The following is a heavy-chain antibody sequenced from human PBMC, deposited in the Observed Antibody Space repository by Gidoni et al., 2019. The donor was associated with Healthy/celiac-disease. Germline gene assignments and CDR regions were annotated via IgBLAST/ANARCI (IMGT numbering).Heavy chain of an antibody. V-gene: IGHV4-34*01. Sequence: QVQLQQWGAGLLKPSETLSLTCAVYGGSFSGYYWSWIRKPPGMGLEWIGEINHSGSTNYNPSLKSRVTISVDTSKNQFSLKLSSGTAADTAVYYCARGRHARYFQHWGQGTLVTVSS. CDR2: INHSGST. CDR3: ARGRHARYFQH. CDR1: GGSFSGYY. J-gene: IGHJ1*01.